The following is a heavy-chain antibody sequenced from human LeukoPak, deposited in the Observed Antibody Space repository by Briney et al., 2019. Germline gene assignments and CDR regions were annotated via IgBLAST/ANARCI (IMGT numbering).Heavy chain of an antibody. V-gene: IGHV1-18*01. J-gene: IGHJ4*02. CDR3: ARVPIVVVVAATDY. D-gene: IGHD2-15*01. CDR2: ISAYNGNT. Sequence: ATVNVSSKASGYTFTSYGISWVRQAPGQGLEWMGWISAYNGNTNYAQKLQGRVTMTTDTSTSTAYMELRSLRSDDTAVYYCARVPIVVVVAATDYWGQGTLVTVSS. CDR1: GYTFTSYG.